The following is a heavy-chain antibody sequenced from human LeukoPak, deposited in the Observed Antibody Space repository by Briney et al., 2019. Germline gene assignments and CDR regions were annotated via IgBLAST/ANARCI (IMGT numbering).Heavy chain of an antibody. V-gene: IGHV3-30*18. CDR3: AKELDYYGSGSYYKGIYYYYGMDV. CDR1: GFTFSSYG. CDR2: ISYDGSNK. J-gene: IGHJ6*02. D-gene: IGHD3-10*01. Sequence: PGGSLRLSCAASGFTFSSYGMHWVRQAPGKGLEWVAVISYDGSNKYYADSVKGRFTISRDNSKNTLYLQMNSLRAEDTAVYYCAKELDYYGSGSYYKGIYYYYGMDVWGQGTTVTVSS.